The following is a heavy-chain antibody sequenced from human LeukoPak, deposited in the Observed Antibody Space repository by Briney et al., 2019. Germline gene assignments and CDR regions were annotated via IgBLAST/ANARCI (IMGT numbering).Heavy chain of an antibody. V-gene: IGHV1-18*01. D-gene: IGHD2-15*01. Sequence: ASVKVSCKASGYTFTSYGISWVRQAPGQRLEWMGWISAYNGNTNYAQKLQGRVTMTTDTSTSTAYMELRSLRSDDTAVYYCARGGGKGYCSGGSCYVNAFDIWGQGTMVTVSS. CDR1: GYTFTSYG. J-gene: IGHJ3*02. CDR2: ISAYNGNT. CDR3: ARGGGKGYCSGGSCYVNAFDI.